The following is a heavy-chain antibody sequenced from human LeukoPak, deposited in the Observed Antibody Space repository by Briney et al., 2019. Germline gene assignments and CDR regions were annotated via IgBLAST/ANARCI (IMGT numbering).Heavy chain of an antibody. D-gene: IGHD3-10*01. J-gene: IGHJ6*02. CDR3: AKEKGGSVRGIIYVHYYGMDV. V-gene: IGHV3-30*04. CDR2: ISYDGSSK. CDR1: GFTFSSYA. Sequence: SGGSLRLSCAASGFTFSSYAMHWVRQAPGKGLEWVAVISYDGSSKNYADSVKGRFTVSRDNSKTTLYLQMSSLRVEDTALYYCAKEKGGSVRGIIYVHYYGMDVWGPGTTVAVSS.